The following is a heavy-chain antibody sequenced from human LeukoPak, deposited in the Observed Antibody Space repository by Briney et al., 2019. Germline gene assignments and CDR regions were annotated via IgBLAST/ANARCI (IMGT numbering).Heavy chain of an antibody. Sequence: GGSLRLFCAASGFTFSSYWMHWVRQAPGKGLEWVTFVRFDGSDKKYADSVKGRFTISRDNSKNTLTLQMISLRAEDTAVYYCAKSWYTDAFDIWGPGTMVTVS. CDR3: AKSWYTDAFDI. CDR1: GFTFSSYW. D-gene: IGHD1-1*01. CDR2: VRFDGSDK. J-gene: IGHJ3*02. V-gene: IGHV3-30*02.